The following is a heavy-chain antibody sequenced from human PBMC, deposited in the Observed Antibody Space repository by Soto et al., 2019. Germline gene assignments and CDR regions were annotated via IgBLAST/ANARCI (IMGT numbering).Heavy chain of an antibody. J-gene: IGHJ6*03. Sequence: EAQLVESGGGLVQPGGSLRLSCAASGFTFSNYEMHWVRQAPGKGLEYVSGISNNGAHTDYAKSVKGRFTISRDNSENTLYLEMGGLRAEDMALYYCARRRYGSGGPNVYMDVWGKGTTVTVSS. CDR2: ISNNGAHT. D-gene: IGHD6-19*01. CDR1: GFTFSNYE. V-gene: IGHV3-64*01. CDR3: ARRRYGSGGPNVYMDV.